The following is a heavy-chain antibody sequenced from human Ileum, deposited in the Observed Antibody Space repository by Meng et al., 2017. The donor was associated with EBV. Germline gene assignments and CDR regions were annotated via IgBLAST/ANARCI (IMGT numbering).Heavy chain of an antibody. CDR1: DDSISSSNW. V-gene: IGHV4-4*02. D-gene: IGHD4-11*01. CDR3: ARHSAYSQGY. J-gene: IGHJ4*02. Sequence: QVPMQESGPGLVKPSGTLSLTCAVSDDSISSSNWWSWVRQPPGKGLEWIGQIYYSGITDYNPSLKSRVTISVDKSRNQVSLKLNSVTAADTAVHFCARHSAYSQGYWGQGTLVTVSS. CDR2: IYYSGIT.